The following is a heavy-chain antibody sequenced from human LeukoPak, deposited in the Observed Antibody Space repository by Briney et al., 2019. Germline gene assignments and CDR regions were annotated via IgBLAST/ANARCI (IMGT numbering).Heavy chain of an antibody. V-gene: IGHV3-48*02. CDR1: GFTFSNSN. Sequence: PGGSLRLSCAASGFTFSNSNIHWVRQAPGKGLEWISYISSSGSTIYSADSVKGRFTLSRDNAKNSLYLQMNSLRDEDTAVYYCARGQNWNLDTWGQGTLVTVSS. CDR3: ARGQNWNLDT. D-gene: IGHD1-1*01. CDR2: ISSSGSTI. J-gene: IGHJ5*02.